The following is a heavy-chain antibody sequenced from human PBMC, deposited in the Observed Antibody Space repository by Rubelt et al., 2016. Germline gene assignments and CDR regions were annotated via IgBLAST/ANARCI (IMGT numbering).Heavy chain of an antibody. Sequence: QLQLQESGPGLVKPSETLSLTCTVSGGSISSSSYYWGWIRQPPGKGLEWIGSIYYSGSTYYNPALKGRFTISVDTSKNQFSLKLNSVTAADTAVYYCAGDLLPGNWYFDLWGRGTLVTVSA. J-gene: IGHJ2*01. V-gene: IGHV4-39*02. CDR1: GGSISSSSYY. CDR2: IYYSGST. CDR3: AGDLLPGNWYFDL.